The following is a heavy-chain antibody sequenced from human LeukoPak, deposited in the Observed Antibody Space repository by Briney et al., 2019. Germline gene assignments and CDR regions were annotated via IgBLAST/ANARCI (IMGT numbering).Heavy chain of an antibody. CDR2: SRHKANSYTT. D-gene: IGHD3-16*01. J-gene: IGHJ5*02. CDR3: ASLLGP. V-gene: IGHV3-72*01. Sequence: XKGLEWVGRSRHKANSYTTDYAASGKGRFTISRDEAKNSLYLQMNSLKTEDTAVYYCASLLGPWGQGTLVTVSS.